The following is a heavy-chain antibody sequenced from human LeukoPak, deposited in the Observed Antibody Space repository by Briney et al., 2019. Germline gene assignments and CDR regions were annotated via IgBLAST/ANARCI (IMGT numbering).Heavy chain of an antibody. J-gene: IGHJ6*02. Sequence: GGSLRLSCAASGFTFSSYVMSWVRQAPGKGLEWVAVIWYDGSNKYYADSVKGRFTISRDNSKNTLYLQMNSLRAEDTAVYYCARDRISLSWYEYYYYYYGMDVWGQGTTVTVSS. CDR1: GFTFSSYV. V-gene: IGHV3-33*08. D-gene: IGHD6-13*01. CDR3: ARDRISLSWYEYYYYYYGMDV. CDR2: IWYDGSNK.